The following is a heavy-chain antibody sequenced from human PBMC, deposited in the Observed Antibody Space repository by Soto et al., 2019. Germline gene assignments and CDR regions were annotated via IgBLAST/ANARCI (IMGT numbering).Heavy chain of an antibody. CDR3: ARNIVGGTTDY. CDR2: INAGKGDT. V-gene: IGHV1-3*01. CDR1: GYTFTNHA. D-gene: IGHD2-15*01. Sequence: QVQLVQSGAEAKKPGASVKDSCKASGYTFTNHAIHWVRQAPGQGLEWMGWINAGKGDTKYPQRFQDRVTITRDTSASTAYMELSSMRSEDTAVYYCARNIVGGTTDYWAPGTLVTVAS. J-gene: IGHJ4*02.